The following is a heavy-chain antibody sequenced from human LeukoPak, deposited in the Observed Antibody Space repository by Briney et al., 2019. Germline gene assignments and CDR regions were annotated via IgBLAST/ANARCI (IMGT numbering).Heavy chain of an antibody. J-gene: IGHJ4*02. CDR3: ASAPLGNSFGYMAY. D-gene: IGHD5-18*01. V-gene: IGHV4-31*03. CDR2: IYYTGRT. CDR1: GGSISSGGYY. Sequence: SETLSLTCTVSGGSISSGGYYWNWIRQHPTEGLEWIGHIYYTGRTTHNPSVKSRVTISADTSKNQFSLMLNSVTAADTAVYFCASAPLGNSFGYMAYWGQGALVTVSS.